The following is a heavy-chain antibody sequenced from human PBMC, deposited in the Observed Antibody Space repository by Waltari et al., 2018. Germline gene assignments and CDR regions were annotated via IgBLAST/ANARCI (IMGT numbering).Heavy chain of an antibody. D-gene: IGHD3-22*01. CDR3: LRDSSGSHFDY. Sequence: LVQSGAEVKKPGASVKVSCKASGYTFTGYAILWVRQAPGQGLEWMGPKNGDTQYAQKCQGRVAMTTDTSTNTAFMELHSLRSDDTAVYYCLRDSSGSHFDYWGQGTLVTVSS. J-gene: IGHJ4*02. V-gene: IGHV1-2*02. CDR2: KNGDT. CDR1: GYTFTGYA.